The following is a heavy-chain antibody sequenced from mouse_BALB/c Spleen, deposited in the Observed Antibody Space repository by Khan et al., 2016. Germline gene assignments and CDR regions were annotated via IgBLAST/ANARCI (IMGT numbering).Heavy chain of an antibody. J-gene: IGHJ3*01. CDR2: MWGDGST. Sequence: QVQLKESGPGLVAPSQSLSITCTVSGFSLTDFGVNWVRQPPGKGLEWLGMMWGDGSTDYNSALKSRLSISKDNSKSQVFLKMNSLRTADTTSCYCARDLWRGDWGQGTLVTVSA. V-gene: IGHV2-6-7*01. CDR1: GFSLTDFG. CDR3: ARDLWRGD. D-gene: IGHD6-2*01.